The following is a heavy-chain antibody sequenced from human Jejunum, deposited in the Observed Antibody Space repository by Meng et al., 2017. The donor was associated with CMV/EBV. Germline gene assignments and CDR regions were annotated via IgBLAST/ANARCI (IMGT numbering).Heavy chain of an antibody. J-gene: IGHJ4*02. V-gene: IGHV3-23*04. D-gene: IGHD3-3*01. Sequence: VQRVESGGDLVKPGGSLRLSCVASGFTFSDNYMSWIRQAPGKGLEWVSSISGSGDSTNYADSVKGRFTISRDNSKNTLDLQMNSLRADDTAVYYCAKNYDFPDWGQGTLVTVSS. CDR3: AKNYDFPD. CDR1: GFTFSDNY. CDR2: ISGSGDST.